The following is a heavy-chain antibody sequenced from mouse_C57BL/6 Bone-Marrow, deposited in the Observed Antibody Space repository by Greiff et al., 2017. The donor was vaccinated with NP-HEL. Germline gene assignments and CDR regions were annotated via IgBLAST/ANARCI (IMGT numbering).Heavy chain of an antibody. CDR3: ARDGDFAY. D-gene: IGHD3-3*01. J-gene: IGHJ3*01. CDR2: ISNGGGST. Sequence: EVMLVESGGGLVQPGGSLKLSCAASGFTFSDYYMYWVRQTPEQRLEWVAYISNGGGSTYYPDTVKGRFTISRDNAKNPLYLQMSRLKSEDTAMYYCARDGDFAYWGQGTLVTVSA. CDR1: GFTFSDYY. V-gene: IGHV5-12*01.